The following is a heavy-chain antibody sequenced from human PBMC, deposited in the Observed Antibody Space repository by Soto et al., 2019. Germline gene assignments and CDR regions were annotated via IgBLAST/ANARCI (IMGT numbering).Heavy chain of an antibody. V-gene: IGHV3-30*18. Sequence: SLRLSCAASGFTFSSYGMHWVRQAPGKGLEWVAVISYDGSNKYYADSVKGRFTISRDNSKNTLYLQMNSLRAEDTAVYYCAKVKSGNYDILTGYYWGPVDVWGQGTTVTVSS. CDR1: GFTFSSYG. CDR3: AKVKSGNYDILTGYYWGPVDV. J-gene: IGHJ6*02. CDR2: ISYDGSNK. D-gene: IGHD3-9*01.